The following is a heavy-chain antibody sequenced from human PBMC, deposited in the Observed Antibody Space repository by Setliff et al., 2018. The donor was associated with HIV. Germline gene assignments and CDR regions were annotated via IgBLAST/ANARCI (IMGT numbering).Heavy chain of an antibody. D-gene: IGHD3-22*01. V-gene: IGHV4-4*02. J-gene: IGHJ4*02. CDR2: IYYSGSA. CDR1: GVSITNSNW. CDR3: ARVLDYYDSSPYYFDY. Sequence: PSETLSLTCDVSGVSITNSNWWTWVRQAPGKGLEWIGYIYYSGSANYTPSLKSRVTISLDTSKSQFSLKLSSVTAADTAMYYCARVLDYYDSSPYYFDYWGQGTLVTVSS.